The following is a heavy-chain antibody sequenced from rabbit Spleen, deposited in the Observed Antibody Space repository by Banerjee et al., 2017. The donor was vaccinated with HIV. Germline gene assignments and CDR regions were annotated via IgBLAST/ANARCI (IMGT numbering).Heavy chain of an antibody. V-gene: IGHV1S40*01. CDR3: ARDTGTSFSSYGMDL. J-gene: IGHJ6*01. D-gene: IGHD8-1*01. Sequence: QSLEESGGGLVKPGASLTLTCKASGFSFNSGYDMCWVRQAPGKGLEWVACAYAGSSGSNYSATWAKGRFTISKTSSTTVTLQMASLTAADTATYFCARDTGTSFSSYGMDLWGPGTLVTVS. CDR1: GFSFNSGYD. CDR2: AYAGSSGSN.